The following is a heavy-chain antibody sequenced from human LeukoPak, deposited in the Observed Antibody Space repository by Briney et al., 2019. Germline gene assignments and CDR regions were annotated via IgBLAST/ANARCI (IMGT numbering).Heavy chain of an antibody. CDR2: ISGSGGST. CDR3: AKDSVNYDILTGYQNWYFDL. D-gene: IGHD3-9*01. V-gene: IGHV3-23*01. J-gene: IGHJ2*01. Sequence: GGSLRLSCAASGFTFSCYAMSWVRQAPGKGLEWVSAISGSGGSTYYADSVKGRFTISRDNSKNTLYLQMNSLRAEDTAVYYCAKDSVNYDILTGYQNWYFDLWGRGTLVTVSS. CDR1: GFTFSCYA.